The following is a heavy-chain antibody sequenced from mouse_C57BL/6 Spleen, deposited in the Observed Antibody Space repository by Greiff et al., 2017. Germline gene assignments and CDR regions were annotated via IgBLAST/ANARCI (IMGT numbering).Heavy chain of an antibody. Sequence: VQLQQSGAELVRPGASVKLSCTASGFNITDDYMHWVKQRPEQGLEWIGWIDPDNGDTEYASKFQGKATITADTSSNTAYLQLSSLTSEDTAVYYCTTEGRYYAMDYWGQGTSVTVSS. CDR1: GFNITDDY. CDR2: IDPDNGDT. J-gene: IGHJ4*01. V-gene: IGHV14-4*01. CDR3: TTEGRYYAMDY. D-gene: IGHD3-3*01.